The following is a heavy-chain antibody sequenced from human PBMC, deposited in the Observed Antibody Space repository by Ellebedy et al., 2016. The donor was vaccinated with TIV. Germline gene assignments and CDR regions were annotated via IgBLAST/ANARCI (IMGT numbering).Heavy chain of an antibody. D-gene: IGHD2-15*01. V-gene: IGHV4-39*01. CDR3: ARYGEYCSGGSCYSDY. CDR2: IYYSGRT. J-gene: IGHJ4*02. Sequence: MPSETLSLTCTVSGGSISSSSYYWGWIRQPPGKGLEWIGSIYYSGRTYYNPSLKSRVTISVDTSKNQFSLKLSSVTAADTAVYYCARYGEYCSGGSCYSDYWGQGTLVTVSS. CDR1: GGSISSSSYY.